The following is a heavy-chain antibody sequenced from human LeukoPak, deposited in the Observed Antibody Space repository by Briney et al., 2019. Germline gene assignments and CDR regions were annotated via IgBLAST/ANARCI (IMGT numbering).Heavy chain of an antibody. Sequence: GGSLRLSCAASGFDFSSYAMTWVRQAPGKGLEWVSSISGSGDSTYSADSVKGRFTISRDNSKKTVFLQMNTLRAEDAAVYYCAKRTTKAYSGYDDYWGQGTLVTVSS. CDR2: ISGSGDST. J-gene: IGHJ4*02. CDR1: GFDFSSYA. D-gene: IGHD5-12*01. CDR3: AKRTTKAYSGYDDY. V-gene: IGHV3-23*01.